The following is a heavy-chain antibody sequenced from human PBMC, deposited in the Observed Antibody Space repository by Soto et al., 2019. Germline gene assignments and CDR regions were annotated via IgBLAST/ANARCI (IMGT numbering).Heavy chain of an antibody. CDR2: IYISGST. J-gene: IGHJ4*02. CDR3: ARQTKAFDF. V-gene: IGHV4-4*07. Sequence: LSLTCTVSGGSISSYYWSWIRQPAGKGLEWIGRIYISGSTNYNPSLKSRVTMSVDTSKNKLSLKLRSVTAADTAVYYCARQTKAFDFWGQGTLVTVSS. CDR1: GGSISSYY.